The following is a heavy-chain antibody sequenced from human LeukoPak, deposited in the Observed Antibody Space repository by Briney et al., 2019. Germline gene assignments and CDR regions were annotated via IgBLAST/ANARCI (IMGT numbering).Heavy chain of an antibody. CDR1: GGSISSGDYY. CDR3: ARGSHSYCGGDCYYVWFDY. CDR2: IYYSGST. J-gene: IGHJ4*02. V-gene: IGHV4-30-4*08. Sequence: PSETLSLTCTVSGGSISSGDYYWSWIRQPPGKGLGWIGYIYYSGSTYYNPSLKSRVTISVDTSKNQFSLKLSSVTAADTAVYYCARGSHSYCGGDCYYVWFDYWGQGTLVTVSS. D-gene: IGHD2-21*01.